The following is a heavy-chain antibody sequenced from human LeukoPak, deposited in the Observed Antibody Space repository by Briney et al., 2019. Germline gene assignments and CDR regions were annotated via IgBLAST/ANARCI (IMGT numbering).Heavy chain of an antibody. CDR3: ARQNERLLQLSRPFDL. CDR2: IYGGGTT. D-gene: IGHD4-11*01. Sequence: GGSLRLSCAASGFSVTNKFMGWVRQAPGKGLEWVSGIYGGGTTHYADSVRGRLTISTDNSKNTLYLQMNSLRAEDTALYYCARQNERLLQLSRPFDLWGQGTMVTVSP. V-gene: IGHV3-53*01. J-gene: IGHJ3*01. CDR1: GFSVTNKF.